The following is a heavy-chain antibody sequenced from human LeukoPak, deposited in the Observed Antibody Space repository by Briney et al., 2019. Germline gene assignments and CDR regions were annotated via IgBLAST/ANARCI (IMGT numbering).Heavy chain of an antibody. CDR1: GGSISSYY. CDR2: IYYSGST. CDR3: ARGGYYGSGYAFDY. Sequence: SETLSLTCTVSGGSISSYYWSWIRQPPGKGLEWIGYIYYSGSTNYNPSLKSRVTTSVDTSKNQFSLKLSSVTAADTAVYYCARGGYYGSGYAFDYWGQGTLVTVSS. D-gene: IGHD3-10*01. V-gene: IGHV4-59*01. J-gene: IGHJ4*02.